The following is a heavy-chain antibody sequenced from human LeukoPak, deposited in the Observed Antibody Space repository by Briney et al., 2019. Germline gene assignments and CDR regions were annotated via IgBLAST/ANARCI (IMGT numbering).Heavy chain of an antibody. CDR3: ARGVGGGWLNCY. CDR2: IYYSGST. J-gene: IGHJ4*02. Sequence: SETLFLTCSATGCSISGYYRSWIRQPPGQGLEWIGYIYYSGSTNYNPSLKSRVIISRDTSKNQFSLNLSSVTAADPAVSYCARGVGGGWLNCYCGQGTLVTVSS. V-gene: IGHV4-59*08. D-gene: IGHD6-19*01. CDR1: GCSISGYY.